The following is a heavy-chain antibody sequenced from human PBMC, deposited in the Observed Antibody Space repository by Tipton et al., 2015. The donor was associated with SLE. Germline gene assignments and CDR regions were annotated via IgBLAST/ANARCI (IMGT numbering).Heavy chain of an antibody. D-gene: IGHD5-12*01. J-gene: IGHJ4*02. CDR2: VYYTGTT. V-gene: IGHV4-59*01. CDR1: GGSITGYH. CDR3: ARAGYDATSYFMNFVAY. Sequence: TLSLTCTVSGGSITGYHWSWIRQPPGKGLEWIGYVYYTGTTNYDPSLRSRVTMSADTSRNQFSLRLSSVTTAGTAVYYCARAGYDATSYFMNFVAYWGQGALVTDSS.